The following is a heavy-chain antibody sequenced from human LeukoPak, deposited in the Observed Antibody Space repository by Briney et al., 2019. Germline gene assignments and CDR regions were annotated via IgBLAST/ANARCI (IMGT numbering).Heavy chain of an antibody. J-gene: IGHJ4*02. V-gene: IGHV3-74*01. D-gene: IGHD3/OR15-3a*01. CDR1: GFTLSSRW. CDR2: IESDGRT. CDR3: ARDGRGPDY. Sequence: QPGGSLRLSCAASGFTLSSRWMHWLRQVPGKALVSVSRIESDGRTAYADSVKGRFIISRDNAKNTLYLQMNSLRVEDTAVYYCARDGRGPDYWGQGTLVTVSS.